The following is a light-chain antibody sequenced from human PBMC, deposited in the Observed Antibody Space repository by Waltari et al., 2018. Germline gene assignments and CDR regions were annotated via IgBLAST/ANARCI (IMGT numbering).Light chain of an antibody. CDR1: QSVSRT. J-gene: IGKJ1*01. CDR2: DAS. V-gene: IGKV3-20*01. Sequence: EIVLTQSPSTLSLSPAEGATLSCRASQSVSRTLAWYQQKPGQAPRLLIYDASTRATGIPDRFSGSGSGTDFSLTISRLEPEDFAVYYCQKYGTLPATFGQGTKVEIK. CDR3: QKYGTLPAT.